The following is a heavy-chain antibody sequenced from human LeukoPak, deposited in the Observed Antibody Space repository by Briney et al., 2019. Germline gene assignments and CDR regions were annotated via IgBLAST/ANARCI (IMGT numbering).Heavy chain of an antibody. V-gene: IGHV1-69*13. CDR3: ARVVTPVMAFDI. CDR2: IIPIFGTA. Sequence: SVKVSCKASGYTFTSYGISWVRQAPGQGLEWMGGIIPIFGTANYAQKFQGRVTITADESTSTAYMELSSLRSEDTAVYYCARVVTPVMAFDIWGQGTMVTVSS. J-gene: IGHJ3*02. D-gene: IGHD4-23*01. CDR1: GYTFTSYG.